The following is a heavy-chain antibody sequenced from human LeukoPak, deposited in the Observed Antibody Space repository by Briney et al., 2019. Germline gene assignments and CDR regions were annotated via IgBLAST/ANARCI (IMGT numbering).Heavy chain of an antibody. Sequence: GASVKVSCKASGYTFTGYYMHWVRQAPGQGLEWRGWINPNSGGTNYAQKFQGRVTMTRDTSISTAYMELSRLRSDDTAVYYCARGEGNYGYSYVESWFDPWGQGTLVTVSS. CDR2: INPNSGGT. CDR1: GYTFTGYY. J-gene: IGHJ5*02. V-gene: IGHV1-2*02. CDR3: ARGEGNYGYSYVESWFDP. D-gene: IGHD5-18*01.